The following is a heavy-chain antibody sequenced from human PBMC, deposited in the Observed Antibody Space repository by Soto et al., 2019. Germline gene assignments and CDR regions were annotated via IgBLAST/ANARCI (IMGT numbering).Heavy chain of an antibody. V-gene: IGHV3-30*18. CDR1: GFTFSSYG. J-gene: IGHJ4*02. CDR3: AKDGSSTNFYYSTGYYWASFALIAF. D-gene: IGHD3-22*01. CDR2: ISYDGSNK. Sequence: GGSLRLSCAASGFTFSSYGMHWVRQAPGKGLEWVAVISYDGSNKYYADSVKGRFTISRDNSKNTLYLQMNSLRAEDTAVYYWAKDGSSTNFYYSTGYYWASFALIAFGVQGTLVSDSS.